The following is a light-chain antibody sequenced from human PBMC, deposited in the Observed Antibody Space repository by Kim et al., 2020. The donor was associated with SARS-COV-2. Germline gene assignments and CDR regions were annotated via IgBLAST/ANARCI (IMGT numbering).Light chain of an antibody. CDR3: QSYDSSLSAWV. J-gene: IGLJ3*02. CDR1: SSNIGADFH. CDR2: NNN. V-gene: IGLV1-40*01. Sequence: QSVLTQPPSVSGAPGQRVTISCTGSSSNIGADFHVHCYHQPPGTAPELLIYNNNNRPSGVPDRFSGSKSATTSASLAIAGLQAEDEADYYCQSYDSSLSAWVFGGGTKVTVL.